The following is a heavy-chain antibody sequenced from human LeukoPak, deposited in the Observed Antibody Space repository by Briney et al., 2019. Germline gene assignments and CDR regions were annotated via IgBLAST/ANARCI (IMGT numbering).Heavy chain of an antibody. J-gene: IGHJ4*02. CDR3: ARDNYWPAATNFDY. V-gene: IGHV3-30*04. D-gene: IGHD2-2*01. Sequence: GRSLRLSCAASGFIFSSYAMHWVRQPPGRGLEGVAVISYDGSNKYYADSVKDRFTISRDNSKNRLYLQMNSLRAEDTAVYYCARDNYWPAATNFDYWGQGTLVTVSS. CDR2: ISYDGSNK. CDR1: GFIFSSYA.